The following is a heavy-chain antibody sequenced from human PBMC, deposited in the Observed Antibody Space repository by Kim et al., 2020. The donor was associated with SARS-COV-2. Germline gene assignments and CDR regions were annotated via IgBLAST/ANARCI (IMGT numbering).Heavy chain of an antibody. CDR3: ASLYYYESSGAT. V-gene: IGHV3-21*01. CDR1: GFALSNDV. CDR2: ISSSSAYI. D-gene: IGHD3-22*01. Sequence: GGSLRLSCVASGFALSNDVLNWVRQAPGKGLEWVSSISSSSAYISYTDSAKGRFTVSRDNAKNSLYLQMNSLSAEDTAVYYCASLYYYESSGATWGQGTLVTVPA. J-gene: IGHJ5*02.